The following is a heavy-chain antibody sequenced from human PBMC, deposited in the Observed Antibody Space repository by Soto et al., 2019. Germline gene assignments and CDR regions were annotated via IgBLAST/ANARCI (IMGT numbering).Heavy chain of an antibody. D-gene: IGHD6-19*01. CDR1: GGCISSYY. CDR3: AGLRYSSGWRSYWYFDL. V-gene: IGHV4-59*01. CDR2: IYYSGST. Sequence: SETLSLTCTVSGGCISSYYWSWIRQPPGKGLEWIGYIYYSGSTNYNPSLKSRVTISVDTSKNQFSLKLSSVTAADTAVYYFAGLRYSSGWRSYWYFDLWGRGTLVTASS. J-gene: IGHJ2*01.